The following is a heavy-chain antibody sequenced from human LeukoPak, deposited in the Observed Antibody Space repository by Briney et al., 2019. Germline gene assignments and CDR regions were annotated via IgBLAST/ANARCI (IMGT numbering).Heavy chain of an antibody. J-gene: IGHJ4*02. CDR3: AHINSGGYLDS. V-gene: IGHV2-5*02. D-gene: IGHD3-22*01. CDR1: GFSLSPSGVG. Sequence: SGPTLVKPTQALTLICTFSGFSLSPSGVGVGWIRKPPGKALEWLALIYWDDDKRYSPSLKSRLTITKDTSKSQVVLTMTNMDPVDTATYYCAHINSGGYLDSWGQGTLVTVSS. CDR2: IYWDDDK.